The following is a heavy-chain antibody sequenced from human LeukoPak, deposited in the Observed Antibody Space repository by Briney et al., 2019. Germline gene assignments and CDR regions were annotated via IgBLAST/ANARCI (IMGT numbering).Heavy chain of an antibody. CDR3: AKGPYGDYVADWFDP. V-gene: IGHV3-7*03. CDR2: IKQDGSEK. D-gene: IGHD4-17*01. J-gene: IGHJ5*02. Sequence: GGSLRLSCAASGFTFSSYWMSWVRQAPGKGLEWVANIKQDGSEKYYVDSVKGRFTISRDNAKNSLYLQMNSLRVEDTAVYYCAKGPYGDYVADWFDPWGQGTLITVSS. CDR1: GFTFSSYW.